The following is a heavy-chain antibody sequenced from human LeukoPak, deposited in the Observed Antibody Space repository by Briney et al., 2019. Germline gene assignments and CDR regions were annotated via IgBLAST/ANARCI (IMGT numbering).Heavy chain of an antibody. V-gene: IGHV4-59*08. CDR2: IYYSGST. J-gene: IGHJ5*02. D-gene: IGHD2-15*01. CDR1: GGSISRYY. Sequence: SETLSLTCTVSGGSISRYYWSWIRQPPGKGLEWIGYIYYSGSTNYNPSLKSRVTISVDTSKNQFSLKLSSVTAADTAVYYCARLGYCSGGSCRSDNWFDPWGQGTLVTVSS. CDR3: ARLGYCSGGSCRSDNWFDP.